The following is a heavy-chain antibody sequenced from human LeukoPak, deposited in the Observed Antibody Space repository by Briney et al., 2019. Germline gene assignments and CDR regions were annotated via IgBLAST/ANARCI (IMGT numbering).Heavy chain of an antibody. CDR3: ARDPRYTTYYYYGMDV. Sequence: ASVKVSCKASGYTFTSYGISWVRQAPGQGLEWMGWISAYNGNTNYAQKLQGRVTMTTDTSTSTDYMELRSLRSDDTAVYYCARDPRYTTYYYYGMDVWGQGTTVTVSS. CDR1: GYTFTSYG. D-gene: IGHD5-24*01. V-gene: IGHV1-18*01. J-gene: IGHJ6*02. CDR2: ISAYNGNT.